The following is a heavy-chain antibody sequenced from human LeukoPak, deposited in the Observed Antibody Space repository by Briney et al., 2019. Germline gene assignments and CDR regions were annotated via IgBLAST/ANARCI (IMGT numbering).Heavy chain of an antibody. Sequence: GGPLRLSCAASGLTFSSYAMGWGGRAPGKGLKGVSAFRGRGGSTYFDKSVKGRLTISRDNSQDQLKLKLTSLRAEEPAVNYCARVKAETSMVPYFDYWGQGTLVTVSS. D-gene: IGHD5-18*01. CDR1: GLTFSSYA. V-gene: IGHV3-23*02. J-gene: IGHJ4*02. CDR3: ARVKAETSMVPYFDY. CDR2: FRGRGGST.